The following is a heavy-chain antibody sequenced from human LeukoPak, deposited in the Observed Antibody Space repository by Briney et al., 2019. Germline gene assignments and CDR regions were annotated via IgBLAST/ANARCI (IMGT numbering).Heavy chain of an antibody. J-gene: IGHJ6*03. Sequence: ASVKVSCKASGYAFTSYGISWVRQAPGQGLEWMGWISAYNGNTNYAQKLQGRVTMTTDTSTSTAYMELRRLRSDDTAVYYCARDALWFGESSYMDVWGKGTTVTVSS. CDR3: ARDALWFGESSYMDV. D-gene: IGHD3-10*01. V-gene: IGHV1-18*01. CDR1: GYAFTSYG. CDR2: ISAYNGNT.